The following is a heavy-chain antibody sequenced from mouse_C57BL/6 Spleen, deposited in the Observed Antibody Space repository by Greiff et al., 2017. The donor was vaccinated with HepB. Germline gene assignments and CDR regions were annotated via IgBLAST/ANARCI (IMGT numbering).Heavy chain of an antibody. CDR2: IWSGGST. J-gene: IGHJ1*03. D-gene: IGHD1-1*01. V-gene: IGHV2-4*01. CDR1: GFSLTSYG. CDR3: ATAYYYGSRYFDV. Sequence: VQLQESGPGLVQPSQSLSITCTVSGFSLTSYGVHWVRQPPGKGLEWLGVIWSGGSTDYNAAFISRLSISKDNSKSQVFFKMNSLQADDTAIYYCATAYYYGSRYFDVWGTGTTVTVSS.